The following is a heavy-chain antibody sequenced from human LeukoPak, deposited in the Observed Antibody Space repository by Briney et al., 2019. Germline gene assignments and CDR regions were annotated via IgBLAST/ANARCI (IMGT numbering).Heavy chain of an antibody. CDR2: IDPSDSYT. J-gene: IGHJ6*02. CDR1: GYSFTSYW. Sequence: GESLKISCKGSGYSFTSYWISWVRQMPGKGLEWMGRIDPSDSYTNYSPSFQGHVTISADKSISTAYLQWSSLKASDTAMYYCARRPTGYCSSTSCLVRYYYGMDVRGQGTTVTVSS. D-gene: IGHD2-2*01. CDR3: ARRPTGYCSSTSCLVRYYYGMDV. V-gene: IGHV5-10-1*01.